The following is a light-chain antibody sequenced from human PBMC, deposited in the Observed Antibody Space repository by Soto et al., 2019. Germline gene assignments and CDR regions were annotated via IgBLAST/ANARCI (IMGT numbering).Light chain of an antibody. J-gene: IGKJ4*01. CDR1: QDISNY. V-gene: IGKV1-33*01. Sequence: DIQMTQSPSSLSASVGDRVTITCQASQDISNYLNWYXQKPGKAPKLLIYDASNLETGVPSRFSGSGSGTDFTFTISRLQPEDIATYYCQQYDNLPPLTFGRGTKVDIK. CDR2: DAS. CDR3: QQYDNLPPLT.